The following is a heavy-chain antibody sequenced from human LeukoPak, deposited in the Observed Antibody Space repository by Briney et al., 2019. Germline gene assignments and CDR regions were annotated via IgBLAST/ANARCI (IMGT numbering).Heavy chain of an antibody. Sequence: ASVKVSCKASGYTFTSYGISWVRQAPGQGLEWMGWISAYNGNTNYAQKLQGRVTMTTDTSTSTAYMELSRLRSDDTAVYYCARDRIAARLGRNNWFDPWGQGTLVTVSS. V-gene: IGHV1-18*01. CDR3: ARDRIAARLGRNNWFDP. CDR1: GYTFTSYG. D-gene: IGHD6-6*01. J-gene: IGHJ5*02. CDR2: ISAYNGNT.